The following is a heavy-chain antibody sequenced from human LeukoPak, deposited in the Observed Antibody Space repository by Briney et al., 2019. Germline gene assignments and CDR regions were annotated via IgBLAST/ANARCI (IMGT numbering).Heavy chain of an antibody. CDR1: GGSLDRFY. D-gene: IGHD3-16*01. CDR2: IYYSGTT. J-gene: IGHJ4*02. CDR3: ARDPTGKGALDF. Sequence: PSETLPLTCTVSGGSLDRFYWSWIRQPPGKGLGYIGYIYYSGTTNYDPSLKGRVTISVDMSKNQFSLKLISVTAADTAVYYCARDPTGKGALDFWGQGTLVTVSS. V-gene: IGHV4-59*01.